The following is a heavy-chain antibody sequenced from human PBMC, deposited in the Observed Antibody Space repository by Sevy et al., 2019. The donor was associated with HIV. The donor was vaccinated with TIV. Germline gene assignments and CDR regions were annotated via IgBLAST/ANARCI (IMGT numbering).Heavy chain of an antibody. J-gene: IGHJ6*02. CDR1: GFTFSTYA. CDR2: ISGSSGDT. CDR3: AKDAYYYDGSGYSMSQWYYGMDV. D-gene: IGHD3-22*01. Sequence: GGSLRLSCAASGFTFSTYAMSRVRQAPGKGLEWVSVISGSSGDTYYAESVKGRFTISRDNSKNTLYLQMNSLRAEDTAVYYCAKDAYYYDGSGYSMSQWYYGMDVWGQGTTVTVSS. V-gene: IGHV3-23*01.